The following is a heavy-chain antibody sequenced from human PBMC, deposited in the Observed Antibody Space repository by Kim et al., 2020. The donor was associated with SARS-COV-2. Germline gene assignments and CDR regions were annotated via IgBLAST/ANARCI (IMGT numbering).Heavy chain of an antibody. CDR2: IWYDGSII. J-gene: IGHJ4*02. CDR3: ARDRAARNFDY. D-gene: IGHD5-18*01. V-gene: IGHV3-33*01. CDR1: GFTFSSYG. Sequence: GGSLRLSCAASGFTFSSYGMHWVRQAPGKGLEWVAVIWYDGSIIKYGDSVKGRFAISRDNSKNTVYLQMNTLRAEDTAMYYCARDRAARNFDYWGQGILV.